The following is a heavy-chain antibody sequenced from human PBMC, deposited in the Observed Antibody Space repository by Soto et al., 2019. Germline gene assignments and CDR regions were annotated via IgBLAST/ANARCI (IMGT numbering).Heavy chain of an antibody. Sequence: TLSLTCTVSGDSINGDTYFWGWIRQPPGKGLEWIGNMFFRGNTYYNPSLKSRVSVVLDTSKNQFSLRLSSMTAADTAVYYCVRYVREISGTGSYDFFEFLGQGLLVTVS. CDR3: VRYVREISGTGSYDFFEF. J-gene: IGHJ4*02. CDR1: GDSINGDTYF. CDR2: MFFRGNT. D-gene: IGHD3-10*01. V-gene: IGHV4-39*01.